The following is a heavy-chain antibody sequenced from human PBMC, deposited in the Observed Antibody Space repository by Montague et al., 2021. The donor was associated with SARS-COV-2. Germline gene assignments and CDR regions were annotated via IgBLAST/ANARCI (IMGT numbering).Heavy chain of an antibody. CDR2: IYYSGST. CDR3: AGDDFRWDFDC. D-gene: IGHD2/OR15-2a*01. V-gene: IGHV4-39*02. Sequence: SETLSLTCTVSGGSISSSSYYWGWIRQPPGKGLEWIGNIYYSGSTNYNPSLKSRVTISAATSKNQFSLKLSSATAADTAVYYCAGDDFRWDFDCWGQGTLVTVSS. CDR1: GGSISSSSYY. J-gene: IGHJ4*02.